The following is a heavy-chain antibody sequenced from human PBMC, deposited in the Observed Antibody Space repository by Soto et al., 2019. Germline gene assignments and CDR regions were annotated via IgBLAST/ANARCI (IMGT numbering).Heavy chain of an antibody. J-gene: IGHJ5*02. CDR1: GFTFSSYA. V-gene: IGHV3-23*01. Sequence: EVQLLESGGGLVQPGGSLRLSCAASGFTFSSYAMSWVRQAPGKGLEWVSSISGSGGSTYYADSVKGRFTISRDNSKNTLYLQMNSLRAEDTAVYYCARTYYYDSGGYYLWGQGTLVTVSS. D-gene: IGHD3-22*01. CDR2: ISGSGGST. CDR3: ARTYYYDSGGYYL.